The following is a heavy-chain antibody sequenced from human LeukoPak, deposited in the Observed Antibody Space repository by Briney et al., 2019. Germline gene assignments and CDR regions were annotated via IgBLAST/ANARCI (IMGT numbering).Heavy chain of an antibody. CDR3: TRDLLGGSGTFDP. D-gene: IGHD3-10*01. J-gene: IGHJ5*02. CDR1: GYTFTGYY. Sequence: GASVKVSCKASGYTFTGYYLHWVRQAPGQGLEWMGWISPDSGDTNYLQKFQGRVTMTRDTSISTAYMELSRLTSDDTAVYYCTRDLLGGSGTFDPWGQGILVTVSS. CDR2: ISPDSGDT. V-gene: IGHV1-2*02.